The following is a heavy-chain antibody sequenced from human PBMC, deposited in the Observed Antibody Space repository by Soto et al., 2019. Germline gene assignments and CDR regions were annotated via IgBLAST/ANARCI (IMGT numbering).Heavy chain of an antibody. CDR3: AKGLYSSGWYGSCWFDP. D-gene: IGHD6-19*01. CDR2: ISGSGGST. Sequence: EVQLLESGGGLVQPGGSLRLSCAASGFTFSSYAMSWFRQAPGKGLELVSAISGSGGSTYYADSVKGRFTISRDNSKNTLYLQMNRLRAEDTAVYYCAKGLYSSGWYGSCWFDPWGQGTLVTVSS. V-gene: IGHV3-23*01. J-gene: IGHJ5*02. CDR1: GFTFSSYA.